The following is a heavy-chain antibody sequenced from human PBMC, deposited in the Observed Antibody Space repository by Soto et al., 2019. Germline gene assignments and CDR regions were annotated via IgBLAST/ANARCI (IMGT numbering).Heavy chain of an antibody. J-gene: IGHJ3*02. CDR2: ISGSGGTA. V-gene: IGHV3-23*01. CDR1: GFIFSTYG. Sequence: EVQLLESGGGLVQPGGSLRLSCAASGFIFSTYGMSWVRQVPGKGLEWVTGISGSGGTAYYADSVKGRFTISRDNSKNTLYLRMSSLRAEDTAVYYCANFLVRGLNFFDIWGQGTMVTVSS. D-gene: IGHD3-10*01. CDR3: ANFLVRGLNFFDI.